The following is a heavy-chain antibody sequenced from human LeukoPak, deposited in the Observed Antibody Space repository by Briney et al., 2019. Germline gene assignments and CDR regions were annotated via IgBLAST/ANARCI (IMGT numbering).Heavy chain of an antibody. V-gene: IGHV3-30*02. CDR3: AKDRRDYGNYGDAFDI. CDR2: IRYDGSNK. Sequence: GGSLRLSCAASGFIFSSYGMHWVRQAPGKGLEWVAFIRYDGSNKYYADSVKGRFTISRDNSKNTLYLQMNSLRAEDTAVYYCAKDRRDYGNYGDAFDIWGQGTMVTVSS. CDR1: GFIFSSYG. J-gene: IGHJ3*02. D-gene: IGHD4-11*01.